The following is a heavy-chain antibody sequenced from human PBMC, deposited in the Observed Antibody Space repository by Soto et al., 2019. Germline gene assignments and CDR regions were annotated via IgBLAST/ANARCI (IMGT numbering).Heavy chain of an antibody. V-gene: IGHV1-8*01. CDR1: GYTFTSYD. Sequence: QVQLVQSGAEVKKPGASVKVSCKASGYTFTSYDINWVRQATGQGLEWMGWMNPNSGNTGYAQKFQGRVTMTRNTYISTAYMELSSLRSEDTAVYYCARYGSGSYYQTYYYYGMDVWGQGTTVTVSS. CDR2: MNPNSGNT. CDR3: ARYGSGSYYQTYYYYGMDV. J-gene: IGHJ6*02. D-gene: IGHD3-10*01.